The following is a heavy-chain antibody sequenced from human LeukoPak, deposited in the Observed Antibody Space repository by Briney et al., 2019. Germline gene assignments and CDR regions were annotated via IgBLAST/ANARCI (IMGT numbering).Heavy chain of an antibody. CDR1: GFTVSSNY. D-gene: IGHD3-10*01. J-gene: IGHJ4*02. Sequence: GGSLRLSCAASGFTVSSNYMSWVRQAPGKGLEWVSVIYSGGSTYYADSVKGRFTISRDNSKNTLYLQMNSLRAEDTAAYYCARVVEGYYFDYWGQGTLVTVSS. CDR3: ARVVEGYYFDY. V-gene: IGHV3-66*01. CDR2: IYSGGST.